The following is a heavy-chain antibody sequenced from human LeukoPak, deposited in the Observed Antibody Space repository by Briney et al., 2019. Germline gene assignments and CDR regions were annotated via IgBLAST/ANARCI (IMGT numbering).Heavy chain of an antibody. CDR3: AGSGYSYGLGAFDI. V-gene: IGHV4-30-4*01. J-gene: IGHJ3*02. CDR1: GGSISSGDYY. D-gene: IGHD5-18*01. Sequence: PSQTLSLTCTVSGGSISSGDYYWSWLRQPPGKGLEWIGYIYYSGSTYYNPSLKSRVTISVDTSKNQFSLKLSSVTAADTAVYYCAGSGYSYGLGAFDIWGQGTMVTVSS. CDR2: IYYSGST.